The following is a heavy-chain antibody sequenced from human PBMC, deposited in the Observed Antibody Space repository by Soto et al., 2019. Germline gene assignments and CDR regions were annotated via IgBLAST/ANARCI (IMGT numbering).Heavy chain of an antibody. J-gene: IGHJ4*02. CDR3: ARDRGYSCFDY. V-gene: IGHV3-7*01. Sequence: GGSLRLSCAASGFTFSSSWMNWVRQAPGKGLEWVAGIKEDGSEEYYVDYVKGRFTISRDNVEDSLYLQMNSLRGEDTAVYFCARDRGYSCFDYWGLGTLVTVSS. CDR2: IKEDGSEE. D-gene: IGHD5-18*01. CDR1: GFTFSSSW.